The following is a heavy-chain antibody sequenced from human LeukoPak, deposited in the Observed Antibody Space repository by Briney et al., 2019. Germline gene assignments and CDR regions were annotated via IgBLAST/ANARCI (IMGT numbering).Heavy chain of an antibody. CDR1: GYSISSGYC. V-gene: IGHV4-38-2*02. CDR2: IYHSGST. D-gene: IGHD2-15*01. CDR3: AREGVLVVAATPPDY. J-gene: IGHJ4*02. Sequence: PSEALSLTCTVSGYSISSGYCWGWIRQPPGKELEWIGSIYHSGSTYYNPSLKSRVTISVDTSKNQFSLKLSSVTAADTAVYYCAREGVLVVAATPPDYWGQGTLVTVSS.